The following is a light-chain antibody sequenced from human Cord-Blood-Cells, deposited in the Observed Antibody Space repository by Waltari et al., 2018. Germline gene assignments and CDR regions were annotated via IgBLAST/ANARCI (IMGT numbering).Light chain of an antibody. Sequence: QSAPTQPASVSGSPGKSITISCTATSSDVGGYNYVSWYQQQPGNAPKLMIYDVSNRPSGVSNRFSGSKSGNTASLTISGLQAEDEADYYCSSYTSSSTYVFGTGTKVTVL. CDR3: SSYTSSSTYV. V-gene: IGLV2-14*03. CDR2: DVS. CDR1: SSDVGGYNY. J-gene: IGLJ1*01.